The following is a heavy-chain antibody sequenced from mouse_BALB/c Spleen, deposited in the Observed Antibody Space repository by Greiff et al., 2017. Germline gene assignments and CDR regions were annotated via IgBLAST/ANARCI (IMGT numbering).Heavy chain of an antibody. CDR1: GFTFSSYA. J-gene: IGHJ4*01. CDR3: ARGVSSPFYAMDY. CDR2: ISSGGST. D-gene: IGHD1-1*01. Sequence: EVQRVESGGGLVKPGGSLKLSCAASGFTFSSYAMSWVRQTPEKRLEWVASISSGGSTYYPDSVKGRFTISRDNARNILYLQMSSLRSEDTAMYYCARGVSSPFYAMDYWGQGTSVTVSS. V-gene: IGHV5-6-5*01.